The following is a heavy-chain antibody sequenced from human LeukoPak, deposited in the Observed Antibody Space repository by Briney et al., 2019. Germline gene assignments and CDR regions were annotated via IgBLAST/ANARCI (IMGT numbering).Heavy chain of an antibody. CDR1: GFTFDDHA. V-gene: IGHV3-9*03. CDR2: ISWNSGSI. D-gene: IGHD6-13*01. Sequence: GGSLRLSCAASGFTFDDHAMHWVRQAPGKGLEWVSGISWNSGSIGYADSVKGRFTISRDNAKNSLYLQMNSLRAEDMALYYCAAEAAAGTHYWGQGTLVTVSS. J-gene: IGHJ4*02. CDR3: AAEAAAGTHY.